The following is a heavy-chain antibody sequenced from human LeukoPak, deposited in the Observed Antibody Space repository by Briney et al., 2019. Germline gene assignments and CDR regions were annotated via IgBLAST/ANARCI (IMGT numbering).Heavy chain of an antibody. CDR2: ISGSGGST. Sequence: TGGSLRLSCAASGFTFSSYAMSWVGQAPGKGLEWVSAISGSGGSTYYADSVKGRFTISRDNSKTTLYLQMNSLRAEDTAVYYCARHYYGSGIPENFDYWGQGTLVTVSS. CDR3: ARHYYGSGIPENFDY. D-gene: IGHD3-10*01. CDR1: GFTFSSYA. J-gene: IGHJ4*02. V-gene: IGHV3-23*01.